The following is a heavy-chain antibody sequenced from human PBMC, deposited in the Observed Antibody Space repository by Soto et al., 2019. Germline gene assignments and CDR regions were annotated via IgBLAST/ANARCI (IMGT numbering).Heavy chain of an antibody. CDR3: VRVVEGATRHTDSDS. Sequence: SETLSLTCAVSGVSIHNSHSFWGWIRQPPGKGLEFIGSVYHSGGSYYNPSLKGRVTISVDTSNNQISLRVNSVTAADTAVYYCVRVVEGATRHTDSDSWGQGMLVTVSS. J-gene: IGHJ5*02. V-gene: IGHV4-39*02. CDR2: VYHSGGS. CDR1: GVSIHNSHSF. D-gene: IGHD2-15*01.